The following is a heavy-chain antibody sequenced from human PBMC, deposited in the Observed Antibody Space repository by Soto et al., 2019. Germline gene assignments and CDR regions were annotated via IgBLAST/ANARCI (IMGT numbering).Heavy chain of an antibody. J-gene: IGHJ4*02. CDR1: GGSISSGDYY. V-gene: IGHV4-30-4*01. D-gene: IGHD3-22*01. CDR2: IYYSGST. Sequence: QVQLQESGPGLVKPSQTLSLTCTVSGGSISSGDYYWSWIRQPPGKGLEWIGYIYYSGSTYYNPSLKNRVTISVDTSKNQFSLKLSSVTAADTAVYYCARGSYYYDSSGYYHNWGQGTLVTVSS. CDR3: ARGSYYYDSSGYYHN.